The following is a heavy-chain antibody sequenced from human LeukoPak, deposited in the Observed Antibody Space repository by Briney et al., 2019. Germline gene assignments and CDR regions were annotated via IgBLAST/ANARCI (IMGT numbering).Heavy chain of an antibody. Sequence: GGSLRLSCAVSGFTFSSYWMTWARQAPGKGLEWVASINHNGNVNYYVDSVKGRFTISRDNAKNSLYLQMSNLRAEDTAVYFCARGGGLDVWGQGATVTVSS. J-gene: IGHJ6*02. CDR1: GFTFSSYW. CDR3: ARGGGLDV. D-gene: IGHD3-16*01. V-gene: IGHV3-7*03. CDR2: INHNGNVN.